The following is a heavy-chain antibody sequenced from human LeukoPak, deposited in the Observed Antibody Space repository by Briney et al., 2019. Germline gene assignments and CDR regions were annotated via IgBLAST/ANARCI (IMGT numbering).Heavy chain of an antibody. J-gene: IGHJ4*02. D-gene: IGHD6-13*01. CDR3: ARVRGNSCDY. V-gene: IGHV1-2*02. CDR1: GFRLTDYY. CDR2: IRGDTGDT. Sequence: GASVTVSCKTSGFRLTDYYFHWARQAPGQGLEWMGWIRGDTGDTDSPQKFQGRVTMTRDTSMNTAYMELSRLSFDDTAMYFCARVRGNSCDYWGQGTLVTVSS.